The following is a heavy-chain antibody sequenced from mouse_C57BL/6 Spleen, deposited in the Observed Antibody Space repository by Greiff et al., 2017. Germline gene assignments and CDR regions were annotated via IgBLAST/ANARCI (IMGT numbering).Heavy chain of an antibody. J-gene: IGHJ3*01. CDR3: ARSITTNPFAY. D-gene: IGHD1-1*01. CDR2: IYPGDGDT. CDR1: GYAFSSYW. V-gene: IGHV1-80*01. Sequence: QVQLKESGAELVKPGASVKISCKASGYAFSSYWMNWVKQRPGKGLEWIGQIYPGDGDTNYNGKFKGKATLTADKSSSTAYMQLSSLTSEDSAVYCCARSITTNPFAYWGQGTLVTVSA.